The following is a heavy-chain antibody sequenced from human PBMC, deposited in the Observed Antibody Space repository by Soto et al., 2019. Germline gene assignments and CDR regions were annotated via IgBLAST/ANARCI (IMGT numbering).Heavy chain of an antibody. V-gene: IGHV3-49*04. CDR3: TRVLYYYDSSGYYYFDY. D-gene: IGHD3-22*01. CDR2: IRSKAYGGTT. J-gene: IGHJ4*02. CDR1: GFTFGDYA. Sequence: GGSLRLSCTASGFTFGDYAMSWVRQAPGKGLEWVGFIRSKAYGGTTEYAASVKGRFTISRDDSKSIAYLQMNSLKTEDTAEYYCTRVLYYYDSSGYYYFDYWGQGTLVTVSS.